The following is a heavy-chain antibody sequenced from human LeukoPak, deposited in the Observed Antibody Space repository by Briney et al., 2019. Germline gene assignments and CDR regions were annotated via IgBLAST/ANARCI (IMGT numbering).Heavy chain of an antibody. CDR3: ARGRSSTSCYLPSWFDP. CDR2: INPSGGST. D-gene: IGHD2-2*01. J-gene: IGHJ5*02. V-gene: IGHV1-46*01. CDR1: GYTFTSYY. Sequence: ASVKVSCKASGYTFTSYYMHWVRQAPGQGLEWMGTINPSGGSTSYAQKFQGRVTMTRDTSTSTVYMELSSLRSEDTAVYYCARGRSSTSCYLPSWFDPWGQGTLVTVSS.